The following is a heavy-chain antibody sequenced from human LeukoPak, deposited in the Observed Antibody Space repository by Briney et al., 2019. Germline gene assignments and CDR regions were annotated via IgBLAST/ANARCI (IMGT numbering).Heavy chain of an antibody. Sequence: SQTLSLTCTVSGGSISSGDYYWSWIRQPPGKGLEWIGYIYYSGSTYYNPSLKSRVTISVDTSKNQFSLKLSSVTAADTAVYYCARATMGGYYDILTGYANWGQGTLVTVST. D-gene: IGHD3-9*01. CDR1: GGSISSGDYY. CDR2: IYYSGST. V-gene: IGHV4-30-4*01. CDR3: ARATMGGYYDILTGYAN. J-gene: IGHJ4*02.